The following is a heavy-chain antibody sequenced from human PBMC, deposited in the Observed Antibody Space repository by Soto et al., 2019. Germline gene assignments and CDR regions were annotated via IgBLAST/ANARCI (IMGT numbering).Heavy chain of an antibody. CDR1: GYTFTGYY. Sequence: QVQLVQSGAEVKKPGASVKVSCKASGYTFTGYYIHWVRQAPGQGLEWMGWINPNSGGTNYAQKIQGRVTMTRDTSISTAYLDLSRLRSDDTAVYYCARDQVTGDQYYCYGLYVWGQGTTVTVSS. CDR3: ARDQVTGDQYYCYGLYV. D-gene: IGHD7-27*01. CDR2: INPNSGGT. V-gene: IGHV1-2*02. J-gene: IGHJ6*02.